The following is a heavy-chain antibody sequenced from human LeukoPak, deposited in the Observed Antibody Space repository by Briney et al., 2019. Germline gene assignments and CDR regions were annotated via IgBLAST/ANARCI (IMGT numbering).Heavy chain of an antibody. CDR3: ARARQWLLLPEDAFDI. CDR2: INPNSGGT. CDR1: GYTFTGYY. J-gene: IGHJ3*02. Sequence: ASVKVSCKASGYTFTGYYMHWVRQAPGQGLEWMGWINPNSGGTNYAQKFQGRVTMTRDTSISTAYVELSRLRSDDTAVYYCARARQWLLLPEDAFDIWGQGTMVTVSS. V-gene: IGHV1-2*02. D-gene: IGHD3-22*01.